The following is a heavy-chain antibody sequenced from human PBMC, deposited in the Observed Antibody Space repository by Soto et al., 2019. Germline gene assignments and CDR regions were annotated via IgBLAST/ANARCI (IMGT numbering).Heavy chain of an antibody. CDR1: GFNFRIYT. V-gene: IGHV3-21*04. Sequence: PGGSLRLSCVGSGFNFRIYTMNWVRQAPGKGPEWVSSISQTGDYIFYADSVKGRFTISRDNAKNSVFLQMNSLGAEDTAVYYCAKVFSPEGGNYFDYWGQGTLVTVSS. CDR2: ISQTGDYI. J-gene: IGHJ4*02. CDR3: AKVFSPEGGNYFDY.